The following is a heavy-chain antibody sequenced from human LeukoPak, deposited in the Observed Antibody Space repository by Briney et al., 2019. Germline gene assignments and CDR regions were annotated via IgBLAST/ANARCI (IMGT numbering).Heavy chain of an antibody. CDR2: IYHSGST. CDR3: ARHGYGGNPAPFTFDY. D-gene: IGHD4-23*01. CDR1: GYSISSGYY. Sequence: PSETLSLTCTVSGYSISSGYYWGWIRQPPGKGLEWIGSIYHSGSTYYNPSLKSRVTISVDTSKNQFSLKLSSVTAAGTAVYYCARHGYGGNPAPFTFDYWGQGTLVTVSS. J-gene: IGHJ4*02. V-gene: IGHV4-38-2*02.